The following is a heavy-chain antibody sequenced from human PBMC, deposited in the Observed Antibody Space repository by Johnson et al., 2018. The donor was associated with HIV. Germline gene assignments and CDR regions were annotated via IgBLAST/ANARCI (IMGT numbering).Heavy chain of an antibody. J-gene: IGHJ3*02. Sequence: VQLVESGGGLEQPGGSLRLSCAASGFTFSNYDMHWVRQTTGKGLEWVSAIGPAGDTYYPGSVKGRFTISRENAKNSLYLQMNSLRAGDTAVYYCARTLGFGTEDAFDIWGQGTMVTVSS. CDR1: GFTFSNYD. CDR3: ARTLGFGTEDAFDI. D-gene: IGHD3-10*01. V-gene: IGHV3-13*01. CDR2: IGPAGDT.